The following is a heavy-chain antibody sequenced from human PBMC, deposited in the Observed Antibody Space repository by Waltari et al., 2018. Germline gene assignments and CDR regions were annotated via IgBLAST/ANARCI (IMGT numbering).Heavy chain of an antibody. V-gene: IGHV1-69*02. CDR3: AGGGRDGYNFGY. CDR1: GGTFSTYT. Sequence: QVQLVQSGAEVKKPGSSVKVSCKASGGTFSTYTISWVRQAPGQGLEWMGRIIPILGITNYAQKFQGRVTITADKSTSTAYMELSSLRSEDTAVYYCAGGGRDGYNFGYWGQGTLVTVSS. CDR2: IIPILGIT. J-gene: IGHJ4*02. D-gene: IGHD5-12*01.